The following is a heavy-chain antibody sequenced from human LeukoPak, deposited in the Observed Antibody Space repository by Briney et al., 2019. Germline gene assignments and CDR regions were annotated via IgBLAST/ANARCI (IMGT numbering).Heavy chain of an antibody. Sequence: PSETLSLTCTVSGGSISSGGYYWSWIRQPPGKGLEWIGYIYHSGSTYYNPSLKSRVTISVDRSKNQFSLKLSSVTAADTAVYYCARWYSSSPYRQGDAFDIWGQGTMVTVSS. J-gene: IGHJ3*02. CDR3: ARWYSSSPYRQGDAFDI. CDR2: IYHSGST. V-gene: IGHV4-30-2*01. CDR1: GGSISSGGYY. D-gene: IGHD6-6*01.